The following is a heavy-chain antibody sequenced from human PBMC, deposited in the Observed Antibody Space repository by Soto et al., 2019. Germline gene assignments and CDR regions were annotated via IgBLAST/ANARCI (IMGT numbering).Heavy chain of an antibody. CDR3: ATGYFASGRLLGFDP. CDR2: VYYSGDT. D-gene: IGHD3-10*01. Sequence: SETLSLTCTVSGGSISSSNYYWGWIRQPPGRGLEWIVSVYYSGDTYYNPSLKSRVTISLDTSKRHFSLKLSSVTAADTAVYYCATGYFASGRLLGFDPWGQGTMVT. V-gene: IGHV4-39*02. CDR1: GGSISSSNYY. J-gene: IGHJ5*02.